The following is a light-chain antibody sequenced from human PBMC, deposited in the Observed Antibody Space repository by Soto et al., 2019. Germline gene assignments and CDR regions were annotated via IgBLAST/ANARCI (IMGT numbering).Light chain of an antibody. CDR1: RSNIGRNT. J-gene: IGLJ1*01. Sequence: QSVLTQPPSASGTPGQRVAISCSGSRSNIGRNTVSWFQQLPGTAPKLLIFRNNQRPSGVPDRFSGSESGTSASLAISGLQFEDEADYYCAAWDDSLNGYIFGTGTKLTVL. V-gene: IGLV1-44*01. CDR3: AAWDDSLNGYI. CDR2: RNN.